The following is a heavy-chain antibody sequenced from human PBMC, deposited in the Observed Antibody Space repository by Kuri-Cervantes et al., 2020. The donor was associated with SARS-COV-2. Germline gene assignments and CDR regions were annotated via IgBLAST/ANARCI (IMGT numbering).Heavy chain of an antibody. CDR1: GGSFSSYSYN. V-gene: IGHV4-39*01. CDR2: NNYSRST. J-gene: IGHJ4*02. CDR3: ARHVTYHYWSGYYLPDYFDY. D-gene: IGHD3-3*01. Sequence: SETLSLTCAVSGGSFSSYSYNWGRHRQPPGKGRVWIGSNNYSRSTYYNPSLKRRITISVDTSKNQFSLKRSTVTAADTAVYYCARHVTYHYWSGYYLPDYFDYWGQGTLVTGSS.